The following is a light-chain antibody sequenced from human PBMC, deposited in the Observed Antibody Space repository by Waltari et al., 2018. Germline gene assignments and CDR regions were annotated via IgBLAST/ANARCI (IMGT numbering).Light chain of an antibody. V-gene: IGLV5-45*01. CDR1: SGIHVGTYR. CDR2: YKSDSDK. J-gene: IGLJ3*02. CDR3: MIWHSSAWV. Sequence: QAVLTQPASLSASPGASASLTCPFRSGIHVGTYRIYWYQQKPGSPPQYLLRYKSDSDKQQGSGVPSRFSGSKDASATAGILLISGLQSEDEADYYCMIWHSSAWVFGGGTKLTVL.